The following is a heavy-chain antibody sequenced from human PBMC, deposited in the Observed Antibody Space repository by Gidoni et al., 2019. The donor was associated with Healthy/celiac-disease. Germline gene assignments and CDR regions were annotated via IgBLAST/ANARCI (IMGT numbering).Heavy chain of an antibody. CDR2: IYSGGST. CDR3: AREPDYYDSSGYEGYYYMDV. Sequence: EVQLVESGGGLVQPGGSLRLSCAASGFTVSSNYMSWVRQAPGKGLEGVSVIYSGGSTYYADSVKGRFTISRDNSKNTLYLQMNSLRAEDTAVYYCAREPDYYDSSGYEGYYYMDVWGKGTTVTVSS. D-gene: IGHD3-22*01. J-gene: IGHJ6*03. V-gene: IGHV3-66*02. CDR1: GFTVSSNY.